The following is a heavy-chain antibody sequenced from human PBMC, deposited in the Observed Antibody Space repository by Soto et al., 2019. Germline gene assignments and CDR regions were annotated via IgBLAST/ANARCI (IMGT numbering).Heavy chain of an antibody. CDR2: INPNSGGT. D-gene: IGHD6-13*01. CDR3: ARGRGSSSWYGGGYYGMDV. V-gene: IGHV1-2*04. J-gene: IGHJ6*02. Sequence: GASVKVSCKASGGTFSSYAISWVRQAPGRGLEWMGWINPNSGGTNYAQKFQGWVTMTRDTSISTAYMGLSRLGSDDTAVYYCARGRGSSSWYGGGYYGMDVWGQGTTVTVSS. CDR1: GGTFSSYA.